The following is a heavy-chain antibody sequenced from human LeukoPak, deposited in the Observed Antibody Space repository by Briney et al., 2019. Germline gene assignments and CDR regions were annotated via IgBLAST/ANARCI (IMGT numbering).Heavy chain of an antibody. Sequence: SETLSLTCTVSGGSISSSGYYWGWIRQPPGKGLEWIGSMYYSGSTYHNPSLKSRATISVDTSKNQFSLKLSSVTAADTAVYYCAGDTDYWGQGTLVTVSS. CDR3: AGDTDY. CDR2: MYYSGST. V-gene: IGHV4-39*02. CDR1: GGSISSSGYY. J-gene: IGHJ4*02.